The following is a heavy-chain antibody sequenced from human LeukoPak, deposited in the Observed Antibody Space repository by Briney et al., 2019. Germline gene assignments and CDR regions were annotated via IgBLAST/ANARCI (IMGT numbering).Heavy chain of an antibody. CDR2: IYYSGST. J-gene: IGHJ4*02. D-gene: IGHD3-3*01. CDR1: GGSISSHY. CDR3: ARAIWSGYFFDY. V-gene: IGHV4-59*11. Sequence: KPSETLSLTCTVSGGSISSHYWSWIRQPPGKGLEWIGYIYYSGSTNYNPSLKSRVTISVDTSKNQFSLKLSSVTAADTAVYYCARAIWSGYFFDYWGQGTLVTVSS.